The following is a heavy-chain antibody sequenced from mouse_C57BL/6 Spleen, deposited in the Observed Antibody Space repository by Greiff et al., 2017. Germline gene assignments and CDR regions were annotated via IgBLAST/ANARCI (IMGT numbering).Heavy chain of an antibody. J-gene: IGHJ2*01. CDR3: ARAAEWDEAFDD. Sequence: QVQLQQSGPELVKPGASVKISCKASGYAFSSSWMNWVKQRPGRGLEWIGRFYPGDGDTNYNGTFKGTATLTAAKSSSTAYIQLGSLISEDSVLFTGARAAEWDEAFDDWGQGTTLTVSS. D-gene: IGHD4-1*01. CDR2: FYPGDGDT. V-gene: IGHV1-82*01. CDR1: GYAFSSSW.